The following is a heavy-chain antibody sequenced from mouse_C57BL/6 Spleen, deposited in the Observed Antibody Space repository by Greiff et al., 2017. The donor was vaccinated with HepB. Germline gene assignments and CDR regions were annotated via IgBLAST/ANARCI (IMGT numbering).Heavy chain of an antibody. CDR3: APDGYYRYFDV. Sequence: EVQLQQSGPELVKPGASVKISCKASGYTFTDYYMNWVKQSHGKSLEWIGDINPNNGGTSYNQKFKGKATLTVDKSSSTAYMELRSLTSEDSAVYYCAPDGYYRYFDVWGTGTTVTVSS. J-gene: IGHJ1*03. CDR2: INPNNGGT. V-gene: IGHV1-26*01. D-gene: IGHD2-3*01. CDR1: GYTFTDYY.